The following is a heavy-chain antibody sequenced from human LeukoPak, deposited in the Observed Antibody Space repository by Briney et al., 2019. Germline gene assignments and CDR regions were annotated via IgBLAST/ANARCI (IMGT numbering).Heavy chain of an antibody. CDR2: INAGNGNT. D-gene: IGHD1-26*01. CDR3: ARDGRSRHEDPSPKQSSYRFDY. CDR1: GYTFTSYA. Sequence: GASVKVSCKASGYTFTSYAMHWVRQAPGQRLEWMGWINAGNGNTKYSQKFQGRVTITADESTSTAYMELSSLRSEDTAVYYCARDGRSRHEDPSPKQSSYRFDYWGQGTLVTVSS. V-gene: IGHV1-3*01. J-gene: IGHJ4*02.